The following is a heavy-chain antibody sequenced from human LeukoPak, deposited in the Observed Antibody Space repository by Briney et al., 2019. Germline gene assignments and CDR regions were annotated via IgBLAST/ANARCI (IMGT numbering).Heavy chain of an antibody. CDR1: GFTFSIYG. Sequence: GGSLRLSCAASGFTFSIYGMSWVRQAPGKGLEWVSAISGSGGSTYYADSVKGRFTISRDNSENTLYLQMNSLRAEDTAVYYCAKAHHGDYFFYFDYWGQGTLVTVSS. CDR3: AKAHHGDYFFYFDY. J-gene: IGHJ4*02. V-gene: IGHV3-23*01. D-gene: IGHD4-17*01. CDR2: ISGSGGST.